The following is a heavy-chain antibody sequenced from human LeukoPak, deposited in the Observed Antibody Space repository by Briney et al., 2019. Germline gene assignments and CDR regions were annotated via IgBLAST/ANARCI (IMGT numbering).Heavy chain of an antibody. CDR2: INPHGGGT. V-gene: IGHV1-2*02. CDR3: ARPIASRPFDAFDI. D-gene: IGHD6-6*01. Sequence: ASVKVSCKASGYTFTGYYMHWVRQAPGQGLEWMGWINPHGGGTNYAQKFQGRVTMTRDTSISTAYMELSRLRSDDTAVYYCARPIASRPFDAFDIWGQGTMVTVSS. CDR1: GYTFTGYY. J-gene: IGHJ3*02.